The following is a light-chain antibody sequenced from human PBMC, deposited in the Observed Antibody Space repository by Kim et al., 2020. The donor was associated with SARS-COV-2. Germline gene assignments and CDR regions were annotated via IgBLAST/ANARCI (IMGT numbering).Light chain of an antibody. CDR2: GAS. CDR1: QSISSSF. J-gene: IGKJ5*01. CDR3: QQYGGSPIT. V-gene: IGKV3-20*01. Sequence: EIVLTQSPGTLSLSPGERATLSCRASQSISSSFLAWYQQKPGQTPRLLIYGASSRATGIPDRFSGSGSGTDFTLSINRLEPEDFALYYCQQYGGSPITFGQGTRLEIK.